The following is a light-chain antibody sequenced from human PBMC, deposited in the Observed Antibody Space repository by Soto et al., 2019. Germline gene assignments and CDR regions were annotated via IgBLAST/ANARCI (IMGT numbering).Light chain of an antibody. J-gene: IGLJ2*01. CDR2: EGS. Sequence: QSVLTHPASVSGSPGQSITISCTGTSSDVGSYNLVSWYQQHPGKAPKLMIYEGSKRPSGVSNRFSGSKSGNTASLTISGLQAEDEADYYCCSYAGSSTFHVVFGGGTKVTVL. CDR1: SSDVGSYNL. CDR3: CSYAGSSTFHVV. V-gene: IGLV2-23*03.